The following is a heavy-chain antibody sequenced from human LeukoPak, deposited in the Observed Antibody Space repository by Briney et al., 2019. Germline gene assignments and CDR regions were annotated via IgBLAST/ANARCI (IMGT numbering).Heavy chain of an antibody. V-gene: IGHV3-23*01. CDR3: AKVPDFWSGYPYNWFDP. CDR1: GFTFSSYA. J-gene: IGHJ5*02. D-gene: IGHD3-3*01. Sequence: ETGGSLRLSCAASGFTFSSYAMSWVRQAPGKGLEWVSAISGSGGSTYYADSVKGRFTISRDNSKNTLYLQMNSLRAEDTAVYYCAKVPDFWSGYPYNWFDPWGQGTLVTVSS. CDR2: ISGSGGST.